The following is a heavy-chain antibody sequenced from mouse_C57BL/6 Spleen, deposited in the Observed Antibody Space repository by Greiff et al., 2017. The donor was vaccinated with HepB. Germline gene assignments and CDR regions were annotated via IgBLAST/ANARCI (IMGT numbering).Heavy chain of an antibody. CDR3: AGGSYYSNYEYFDV. D-gene: IGHD2-5*01. Sequence: QVQLQQSGAELVKPGASVKLSCKASGYTFTSYWMHWVKQRPGQGLEWIGEIDPSDSYTNYNQKFKGKSTLTVDKSSSTAYMQLSSLTSEDSAVYYCAGGSYYSNYEYFDVWGTGTTVTVSS. V-gene: IGHV1-69*01. J-gene: IGHJ1*03. CDR2: IDPSDSYT. CDR1: GYTFTSYW.